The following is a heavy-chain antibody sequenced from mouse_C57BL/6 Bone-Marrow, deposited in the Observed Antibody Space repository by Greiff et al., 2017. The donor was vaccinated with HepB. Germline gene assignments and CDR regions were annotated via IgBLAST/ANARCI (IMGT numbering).Heavy chain of an antibody. CDR2: INPYNGGT. V-gene: IGHV1-19*01. J-gene: IGHJ2*01. D-gene: IGHD1-1*01. Sequence: EVQLQQSGPVLVKPGASVKMSCKASGYTFTDYYMNWVKQSHGKSLEWIGVINPYNGGTSYNQKFKGKATLTVDKSSRTAYMELNSLTSEDSAVYYCARSGNYYGSIYFDYWGQGTTLTVSS. CDR3: ARSGNYYGSIYFDY. CDR1: GYTFTDYY.